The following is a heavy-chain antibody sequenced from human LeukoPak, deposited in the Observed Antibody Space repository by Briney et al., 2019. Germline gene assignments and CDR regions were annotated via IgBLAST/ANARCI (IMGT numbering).Heavy chain of an antibody. V-gene: IGHV1-18*01. J-gene: IGHJ4*02. D-gene: IGHD3-3*01. Sequence: GASVKLSCKASGYTFTSYGISWVRQAPGHGLEWMGWIRAYDGNTNYANKLKGRATMTTDTPTSTGYMEMRSLRSDDTAVYYCARDTDVWSGYKGGEFDYWGQGTLVTVSS. CDR2: IRAYDGNT. CDR1: GYTFTSYG. CDR3: ARDTDVWSGYKGGEFDY.